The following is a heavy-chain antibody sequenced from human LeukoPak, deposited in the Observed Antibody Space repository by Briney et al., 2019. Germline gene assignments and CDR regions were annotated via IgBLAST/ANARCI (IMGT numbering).Heavy chain of an antibody. J-gene: IGHJ5*02. CDR2: IYTSGST. V-gene: IGHV4-61*02. CDR3: ARDHGYSSSWYGFGNWFDP. CDR1: GGSISSGSYY. Sequence: NPSETLSLTCTVSGGSISSGSYYWSWIRQPAWKGLEWIGRIYTSGSTNYNPSLKSRVTISVDTSKNQFSLKLSSVTAADTAVYYCARDHGYSSSWYGFGNWFDPWGQGTLVTVSS. D-gene: IGHD6-13*01.